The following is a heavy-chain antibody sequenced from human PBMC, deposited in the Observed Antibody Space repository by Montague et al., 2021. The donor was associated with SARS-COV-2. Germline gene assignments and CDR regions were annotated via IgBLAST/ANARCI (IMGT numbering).Heavy chain of an antibody. CDR3: VRDPATGMDV. CDR1: GFPFSDYG. J-gene: IGHJ6*02. CDR2: ISATSRTI. V-gene: IGHV3-48*04. Sequence: LSLSYTASGFPFSDYGINWVRQAPGLGLEWFSYISATSRTIYYADSVKGRFTVSRDNAKNSLYLQMNSLRAEDTALYYCVRDPATGMDVWGLGTMVTVSS.